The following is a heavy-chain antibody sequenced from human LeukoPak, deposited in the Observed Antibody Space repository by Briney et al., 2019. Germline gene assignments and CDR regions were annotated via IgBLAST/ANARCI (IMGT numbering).Heavy chain of an antibody. CDR3: AKDPYGTRYFDY. V-gene: IGHV3-7*03. Sequence: GGSLRLSCAGSGFSTSRSWMSWVRQTPGKGLEWVANINQDGSQKYYVDSVKGRFTITRDNAKNTVYLQMNSLRAEDTAVYYCAKDPYGTRYFDYWGQGTLVTVSS. J-gene: IGHJ4*02. CDR2: INQDGSQK. D-gene: IGHD2-2*01. CDR1: GFSTSRSW.